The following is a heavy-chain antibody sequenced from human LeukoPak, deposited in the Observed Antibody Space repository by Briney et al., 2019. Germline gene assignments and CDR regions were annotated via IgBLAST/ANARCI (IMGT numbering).Heavy chain of an antibody. D-gene: IGHD6-19*01. CDR2: IDRDSGGT. J-gene: IGHJ4*02. V-gene: IGHV3-43*01. Sequence: PGGSLRLSCATSGFRFDEYNIHWVRRPPGRGLEWVSVIDRDSGGTHYADSVRGRFTISRDNIKKSLNLQMNSLTTEDTAFYYCAKEHNTGWPNLDYWGQGTLVTVSS. CDR3: AKEHNTGWPNLDY. CDR1: GFRFDEYN.